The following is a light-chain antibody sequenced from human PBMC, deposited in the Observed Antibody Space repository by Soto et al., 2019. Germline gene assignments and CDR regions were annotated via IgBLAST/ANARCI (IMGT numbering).Light chain of an antibody. CDR1: SDVVGNYNL. CDR2: EGN. J-gene: IGLJ1*01. V-gene: IGLV2-23*01. CDR3: CSYAGSSTPYV. Sequence: QSALTQPASVSGSPGQSITISCTGTSDVVGNYNLVSWYQQHPGKAPKLIIYEGNKRPSGVSNRFSGSKSANTASLTISGLRAEDEADYYCCSYAGSSTPYVFGTGTKLTVL.